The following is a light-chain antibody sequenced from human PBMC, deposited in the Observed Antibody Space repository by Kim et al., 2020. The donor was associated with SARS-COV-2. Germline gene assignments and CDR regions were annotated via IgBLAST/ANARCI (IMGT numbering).Light chain of an antibody. J-gene: IGKJ1*01. Sequence: ASVGDRVTITCRASQSISSWLAWYQQKPGKAPKLLIYKASSLESGVPSRFSGSGSGTEFTLTISSLQPDDFATYYCQQYNSYAWTFGQGIKVDIK. CDR2: KAS. V-gene: IGKV1-5*03. CDR3: QQYNSYAWT. CDR1: QSISSW.